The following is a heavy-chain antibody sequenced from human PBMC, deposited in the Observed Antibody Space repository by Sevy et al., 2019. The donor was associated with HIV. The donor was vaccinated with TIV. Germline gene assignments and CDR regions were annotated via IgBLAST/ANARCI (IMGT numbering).Heavy chain of an antibody. J-gene: IGHJ6*02. CDR2: IRNRPNSYTT. Sequence: GGSLRLSCAASGFTFSDHYVDWVRQAPGKGLEWVGRIRNRPNSYTTEYAASVKGRFTISRDDSKNSVYLRMNSLKTQDSAVYYCVRGPNCGVGGCQQISPYCLDVWGQGATVTV. CDR3: VRGPNCGVGGCQQISPYCLDV. V-gene: IGHV3-72*01. D-gene: IGHD2-15*01. CDR1: GFTFSDHY.